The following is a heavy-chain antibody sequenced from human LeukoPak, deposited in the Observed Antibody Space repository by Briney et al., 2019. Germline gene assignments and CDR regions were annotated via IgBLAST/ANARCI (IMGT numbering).Heavy chain of an antibody. CDR3: ARDLDY. J-gene: IGHJ4*02. V-gene: IGHV3-30-3*01. CDR2: ISYDGSNK. CDR1: GFTFSSYA. Sequence: GGSLRLSCAASGFTFSSYAMHWVRQAPGKGLEWVAVISYDGSNKYYADSVKGRFTISRDNSKNTLYLQMNSLRAEDTAVYYCARDLDYWGQGTLVTVSS.